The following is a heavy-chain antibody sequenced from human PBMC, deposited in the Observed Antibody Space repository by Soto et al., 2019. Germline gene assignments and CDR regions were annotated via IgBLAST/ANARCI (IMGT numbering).Heavy chain of an antibody. Sequence: ASVKVSGKASGYAFTVYYMHWVRQAPGQGLEWMGWVNPKSGGTMYPQKVQGRVTMTWDTSISTAYMALTRLRSDDTAVYYCARDLAKGGGSAGFDYWGQGTLVTVSS. CDR2: VNPKSGGT. J-gene: IGHJ4*02. CDR3: ARDLAKGGGSAGFDY. CDR1: GYAFTVYY. V-gene: IGHV1-2*02. D-gene: IGHD1-26*01.